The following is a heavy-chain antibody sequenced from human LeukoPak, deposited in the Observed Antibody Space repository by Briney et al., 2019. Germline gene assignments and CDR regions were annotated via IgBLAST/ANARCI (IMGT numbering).Heavy chain of an antibody. V-gene: IGHV4-59*12. CDR2: IYSSGST. CDR1: SGSIRSYY. CDR3: ARRRDAYYYYYYYMDV. D-gene: IGHD2-2*01. Sequence: SETLSLTCTVSSGSIRSYYWSWIRQPPGKGLEWIGNIYSSGSTNYNPSLESRVTISVDTSKNQFSLKLSSVTAADTAVYYCARRRDAYYYYYYYMDVWGKGTTVTISS. J-gene: IGHJ6*03.